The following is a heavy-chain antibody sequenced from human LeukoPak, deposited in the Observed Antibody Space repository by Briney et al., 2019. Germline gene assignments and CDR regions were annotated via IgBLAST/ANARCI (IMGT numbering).Heavy chain of an antibody. J-gene: IGHJ4*02. CDR3: TRPDSGDY. CDR1: GFTFSGSA. D-gene: IGHD2-15*01. V-gene: IGHV3-73*01. Sequence: PGGSLKLSCAASGFTFSGSAMHWVRQASGKGLEWVGRIRSKANSYATAYAASARGRFTISRDDSKNTAYLQMNSLKTEDTAVYYCTRPDSGDYWGQGTLVTVSS. CDR2: IRSKANSYAT.